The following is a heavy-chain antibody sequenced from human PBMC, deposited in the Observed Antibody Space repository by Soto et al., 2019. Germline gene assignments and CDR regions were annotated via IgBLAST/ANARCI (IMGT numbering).Heavy chain of an antibody. V-gene: IGHV4-59*01. CDR2: IYYSGST. CDR1: GGSISSYY. Sequence: PSETLSLTCTVSGGSISSYYWSWIRQPPGKGLEWIGYIYYSGSTNYNPSLKSRVTISVDTSKNQFSLKLSSVTAADTAVYYCARDGYYDFWSGYYTAPSYYYGMDVWGQGTTVTVSS. J-gene: IGHJ6*02. CDR3: ARDGYYDFWSGYYTAPSYYYGMDV. D-gene: IGHD3-3*01.